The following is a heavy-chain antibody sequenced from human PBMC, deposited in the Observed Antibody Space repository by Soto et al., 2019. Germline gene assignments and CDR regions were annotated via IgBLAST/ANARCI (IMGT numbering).Heavy chain of an antibody. CDR3: ARDGYGDYFPDAFDI. J-gene: IGHJ3*02. Sequence: VASVKVSCKASGYTFTSYGISWVRQAPGQGLEWMGWISAYNGNTNYAQKLQGRVTMTTDTSTSTAYMELRSLRSDDTAVYYCARDGYGDYFPDAFDIWGQGTMVTVSS. V-gene: IGHV1-18*01. CDR2: ISAYNGNT. D-gene: IGHD4-17*01. CDR1: GYTFTSYG.